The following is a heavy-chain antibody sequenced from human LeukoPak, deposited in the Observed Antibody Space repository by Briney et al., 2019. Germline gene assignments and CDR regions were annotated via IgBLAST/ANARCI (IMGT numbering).Heavy chain of an antibody. V-gene: IGHV1-69*01. CDR1: GGIYSRYA. J-gene: IGHJ5*02. CDR2: IIPIFGTA. D-gene: IGHD3-16*01. CDR3: ARGGRDYEINWFDP. Sequence: SVKVSCKATGGIYSRYAISWVRQAAGQGLEWMGGIIPIFGTANYAQKFQGRVTITADESTSTAYMEQSSLRSEETALYSCARGGRDYEINWFDPWGQGTPVTVSS.